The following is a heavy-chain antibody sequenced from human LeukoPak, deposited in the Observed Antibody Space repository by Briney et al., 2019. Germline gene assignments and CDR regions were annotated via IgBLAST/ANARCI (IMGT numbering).Heavy chain of an antibody. J-gene: IGHJ3*02. Sequence: GGSLRLSCAASGFTFSSYSMNWVRQAPGKGLEWVSSISSSSSYIYYADSVKGRFTISRDNAKNSLYLQMNSLRAEDTAVYYCPRTAVAGPLFNAYDIWGQGTMVTVSS. D-gene: IGHD6-19*01. CDR2: ISSSSSYI. V-gene: IGHV3-21*01. CDR1: GFTFSSYS. CDR3: PRTAVAGPLFNAYDI.